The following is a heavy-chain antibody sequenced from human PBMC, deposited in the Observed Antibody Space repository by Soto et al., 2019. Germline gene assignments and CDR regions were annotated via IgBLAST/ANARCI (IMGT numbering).Heavy chain of an antibody. CDR3: ARASSSSSAADY. V-gene: IGHV4-31*03. J-gene: IGHJ4*02. D-gene: IGHD6-6*01. Sequence: QVQLQESGPGLVKASQTLSLICSVSGESISSGGYYWSWIRHHPGKGLEWIGYIYDSESAYYNPSLKSRVYXXMXKSKNHSAMKLSSVTAADTAVYYCARASSSSSAADYWGQGTLITVSS. CDR1: GESISSGGYY. CDR2: IYDSESA.